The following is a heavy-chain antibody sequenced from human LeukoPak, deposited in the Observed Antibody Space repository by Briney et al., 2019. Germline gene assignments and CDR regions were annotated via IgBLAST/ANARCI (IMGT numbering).Heavy chain of an antibody. J-gene: IGHJ4*02. D-gene: IGHD6-19*01. CDR1: GYTLTVLS. CDR3: ATELFGIAVDSFDY. CDR2: FDPEDGET. Sequence: ASVKVSCKVSGYTLTVLSMHWVRQAPGKGLELMGGFDPEDGETIYAQKFQGRVTMTEDTSTDTAYMELSSLRSEDTAVYYCATELFGIAVDSFDYWGQGTLVTVSS. V-gene: IGHV1-24*01.